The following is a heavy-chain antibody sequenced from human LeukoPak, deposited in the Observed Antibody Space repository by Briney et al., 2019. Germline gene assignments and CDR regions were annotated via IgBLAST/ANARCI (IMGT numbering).Heavy chain of an antibody. CDR3: TRVGYIDEGIDY. CDR2: IKQDGSKK. V-gene: IGHV3-7*04. CDR1: GFPFSSYW. D-gene: IGHD5-24*01. J-gene: IGHJ4*02. Sequence: PGGSLRLSCAASGFPFSSYWMTWVRQAPGKGLEWVANIKQDGSKKSYVDSVKGRFTISRDNAKNSLYLQMNSLRAEDTAIYYCTRVGYIDEGIDYWGQGTLVTASS.